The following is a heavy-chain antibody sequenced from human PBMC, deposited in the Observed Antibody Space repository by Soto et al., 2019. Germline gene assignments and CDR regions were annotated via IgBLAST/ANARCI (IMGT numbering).Heavy chain of an antibody. Sequence: EVQLVESGGGLVQPGGSLRLSCVASGFTFSSYWMHWVRQAPGKGLVWVSSISNDGSSTSYADPVKGRFTISRDNAKNTPYLQMNSLRAEDTAVYYCARLPTKSPQNWGQGTLVIVSP. CDR1: GFTFSSYW. CDR3: ARLPTKSPQN. D-gene: IGHD2-8*01. V-gene: IGHV3-74*01. CDR2: ISNDGSST. J-gene: IGHJ1*01.